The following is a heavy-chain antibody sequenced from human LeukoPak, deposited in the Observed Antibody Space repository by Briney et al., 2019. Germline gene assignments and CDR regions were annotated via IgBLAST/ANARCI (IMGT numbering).Heavy chain of an antibody. V-gene: IGHV1-69*04. J-gene: IGHJ6*02. Sequence: SVKVSCKASGGTFSSYAISWVRQAPGQGLEWMGRIIPILGIANYAQKFQGRVTITADKSTSTAYMELSSLRSEDTAVYYCARAAWGGSSSWYDYYGMDVWGQGTTVTVSS. CDR1: GGTFSSYA. CDR3: ARAAWGGSSSWYDYYGMDV. CDR2: IIPILGIA. D-gene: IGHD6-13*01.